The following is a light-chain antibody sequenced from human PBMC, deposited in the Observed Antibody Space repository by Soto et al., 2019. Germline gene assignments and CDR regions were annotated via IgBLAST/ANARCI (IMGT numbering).Light chain of an antibody. Sequence: DIQMTQSPSTLSASVGYRVTFTCRASQSVSIWLAWYQQKPGKAPKLLISGASTLESGVPSRFSGSGSGTEFTLTISSLQPDDFATYYCQQYKNYLTFGQGTKVEIK. J-gene: IGKJ1*01. CDR1: QSVSIW. V-gene: IGKV1-5*01. CDR3: QQYKNYLT. CDR2: GAS.